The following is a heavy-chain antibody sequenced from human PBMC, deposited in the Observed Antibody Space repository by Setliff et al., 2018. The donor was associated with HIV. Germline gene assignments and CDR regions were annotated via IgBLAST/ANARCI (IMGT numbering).Heavy chain of an antibody. CDR3: ARLSLEGYSYGIDY. V-gene: IGHV1-18*01. Sequence: ASVKVSCKTSADSFRSYAISWVRQAPGQGLEWMGGITPFFGTTNYAQKVQGRVTMTTDTSTSTAYMELRSLRSDDTAVYYCARLSLEGYSYGIDYWGQGTLVTVSS. CDR2: ITPFFGTT. CDR1: ADSFRSYA. J-gene: IGHJ4*02. D-gene: IGHD5-18*01.